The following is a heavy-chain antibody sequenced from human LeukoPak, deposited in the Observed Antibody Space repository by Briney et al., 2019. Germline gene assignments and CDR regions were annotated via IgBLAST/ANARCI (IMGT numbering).Heavy chain of an antibody. CDR1: GGSFSGYY. CDR3: ARGGGSSWYYYYYMDV. V-gene: IGHV4-34*01. D-gene: IGHD6-13*01. J-gene: IGHJ6*03. CDR2: INHSGST. Sequence: SETLSLTCAVYGGSFSGYYWSWIRQPPGKGLEWIGEINHSGSTNYNPSLKSRVTISVDTSKNQFSLKLSSVAAADTAVYYCARGGGSSWYYYYYMDVWGKGTTVTVSS.